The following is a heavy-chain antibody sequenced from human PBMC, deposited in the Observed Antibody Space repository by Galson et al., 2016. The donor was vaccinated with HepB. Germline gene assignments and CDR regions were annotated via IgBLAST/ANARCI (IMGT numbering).Heavy chain of an antibody. J-gene: IGHJ5*02. V-gene: IGHV1-18*01. CDR2: ISGYIGNT. Sequence: SVKVSCKASGYSFTSFAITWVRQAPGHGLEWMGWISGYIGNTNYAQNLQGGVTMTIETSTNTVYMELRSLTSDDTAVYFCARGSKTAGVAWGQGTLVTVSS. CDR3: ARGSKTAGVA. D-gene: IGHD6-19*01. CDR1: GYSFTSFA.